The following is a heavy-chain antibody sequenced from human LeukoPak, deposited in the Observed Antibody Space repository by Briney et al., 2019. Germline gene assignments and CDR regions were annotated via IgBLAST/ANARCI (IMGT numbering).Heavy chain of an antibody. V-gene: IGHV1-18*01. D-gene: IGHD6-19*01. CDR2: ISAYNGNT. Sequence: ASVKVSCKASGYTFTSYGISWVRQAPGQGLEWMGWISAYNGNTNYAQKLQGRVTMTTDTSTSTAYMELRSLRSDDTAVYYCARVCSSGWEYYFGYWGQGTLVTVSS. J-gene: IGHJ4*02. CDR3: ARVCSSGWEYYFGY. CDR1: GYTFTSYG.